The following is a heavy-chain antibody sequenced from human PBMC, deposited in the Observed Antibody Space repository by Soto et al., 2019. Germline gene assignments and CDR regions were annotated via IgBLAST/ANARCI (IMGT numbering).Heavy chain of an antibody. Sequence: EVQLVDSGGGLVKPGGSLRLSCVASRFRFSDYTMTWVRQAPGKGLEWVSSISIISTYIYYGDSVKGRFTISRDNAKNSLYLQMNSLRVEDTAVYYCARRGSEVTTGGGALDMWGQGPTVTVSS. D-gene: IGHD4-17*01. CDR1: RFRFSDYT. V-gene: IGHV3-21*01. CDR2: ISIISTYI. CDR3: ARRGSEVTTGGGALDM. J-gene: IGHJ3*02.